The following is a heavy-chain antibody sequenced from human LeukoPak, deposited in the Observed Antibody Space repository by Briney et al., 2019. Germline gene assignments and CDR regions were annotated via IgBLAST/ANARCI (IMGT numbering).Heavy chain of an antibody. V-gene: IGHV1-8*01. CDR1: GYTFTSYD. Sequence: ASAKVSCKASGYTFTSYDINWVRQATGQGLEWMGWMNPNSGNTGYAQKFQGRVTMTRNTSISTAYMELSSLRSEDTAVYYCARGVHMVRGVIRSGGDYWGQGTLVTVSS. CDR3: ARGVHMVRGVIRSGGDY. CDR2: MNPNSGNT. J-gene: IGHJ4*02. D-gene: IGHD3-10*01.